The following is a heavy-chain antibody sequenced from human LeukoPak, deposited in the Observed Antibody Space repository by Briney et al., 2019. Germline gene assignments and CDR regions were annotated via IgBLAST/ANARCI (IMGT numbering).Heavy chain of an antibody. J-gene: IGHJ4*02. CDR2: INTNTGNP. CDR1: GYTFTTYA. D-gene: IGHD6-19*01. V-gene: IGHV7-4-1*02. CDR3: ARPSTGWPLFDY. Sequence: ASVKVSCKASGYTFTTYAMNWVRQAPGQGLEWMGWINTNTGNPTYAQGFTGRFVFSLDASVSTAYLQISSLKAEDTAVYYCARPSTGWPLFDYWAREPWSPSPQ.